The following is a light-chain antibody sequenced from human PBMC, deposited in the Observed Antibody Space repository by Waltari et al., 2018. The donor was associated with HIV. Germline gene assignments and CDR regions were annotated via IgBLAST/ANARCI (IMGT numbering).Light chain of an antibody. Sequence: IQMTQSPSTVAASVGDRINMTCRSSQSIGNWLAWYQHRPGEAPNLLVYKASILRSGVPSRFSAGASGTEFTLTITTLQPEDIAIYYCQQYNSHSRAFGPGTKVE. V-gene: IGKV1-5*03. J-gene: IGKJ4*02. CDR2: KAS. CDR1: QSIGNW. CDR3: QQYNSHSRA.